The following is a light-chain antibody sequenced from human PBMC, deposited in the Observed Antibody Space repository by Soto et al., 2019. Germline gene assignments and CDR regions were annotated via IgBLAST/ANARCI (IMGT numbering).Light chain of an antibody. CDR3: QQYGSSPT. CDR1: QSISSS. Sequence: DIQMTQSPSTLSASVGDRVTITCRASQSISSSLAWYQQKPGKAPKLLIYKASSLESGVPSRFSGSGSGTEFTLTISRLEPEDFAVYYCQQYGSSPTFGQGTKVEIK. V-gene: IGKV1-5*03. J-gene: IGKJ1*01. CDR2: KAS.